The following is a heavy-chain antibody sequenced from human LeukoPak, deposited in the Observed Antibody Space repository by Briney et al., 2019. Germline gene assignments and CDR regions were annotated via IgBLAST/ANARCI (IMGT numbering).Heavy chain of an antibody. CDR1: VYTFSRYD. Sequence: GVSLTLSCTASVYTFSRYDMICVRQSPGKGLECFSSMSGSCGSTYYAHCVKGRFTIYTDNSKNTLYLQMNSLRAEDTAVYYCATHGGWFGEFKASFDYWGQGTLVTVSS. CDR2: MSGSCGST. D-gene: IGHD3-10*01. J-gene: IGHJ4*02. CDR3: ATHGGWFGEFKASFDY. V-gene: IGHV3-23*01.